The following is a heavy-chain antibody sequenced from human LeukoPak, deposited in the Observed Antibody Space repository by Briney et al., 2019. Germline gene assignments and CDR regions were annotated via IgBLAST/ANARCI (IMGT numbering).Heavy chain of an antibody. Sequence: GGSLRLSCAASGFTFSDHYMDWVRQAPGKGPEWVGRIKNKANSYTTEYAASVKGRFTVSREDSKNALYLQMNSLKTEDTAVYYCTREGRYCSSTSCYVCLDFWGQGTLVTVSS. D-gene: IGHD2-2*01. CDR2: IKNKANSYTT. V-gene: IGHV3-72*01. J-gene: IGHJ4*02. CDR3: TREGRYCSSTSCYVCLDF. CDR1: GFTFSDHY.